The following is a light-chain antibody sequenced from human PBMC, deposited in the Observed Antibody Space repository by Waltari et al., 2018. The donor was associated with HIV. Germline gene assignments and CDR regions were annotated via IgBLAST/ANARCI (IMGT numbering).Light chain of an antibody. CDR3: QQRSNWPPAYT. J-gene: IGKJ2*01. Sequence: EIVLTQFPATLSLSQGKRVTLSCRASPSVSTYLALDQQNPGQAPRLLIYDASTRAAGIHARISGIGSGTDFTLTISSLETEDFAVYYCQQRSNWPPAYTFGQGTKLEIK. CDR2: DAS. CDR1: PSVSTY. V-gene: IGKV3-11*01.